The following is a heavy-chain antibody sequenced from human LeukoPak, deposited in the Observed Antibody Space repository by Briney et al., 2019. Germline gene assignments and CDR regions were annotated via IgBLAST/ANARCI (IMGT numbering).Heavy chain of an antibody. J-gene: IGHJ5*02. V-gene: IGHV3-21*01. D-gene: IGHD1-26*01. Sequence: PGGSLRLSCAASGFTFSSYSMNWVRQAPGKGLEWVSSISSSSSYIYYTDSVKGRFTISRDNAKNSLYLQMNSLRAEDTAVYYCARVITLNSGSYDFGFDPWGQGTLVTVSS. CDR2: ISSSSSYI. CDR1: GFTFSSYS. CDR3: ARVITLNSGSYDFGFDP.